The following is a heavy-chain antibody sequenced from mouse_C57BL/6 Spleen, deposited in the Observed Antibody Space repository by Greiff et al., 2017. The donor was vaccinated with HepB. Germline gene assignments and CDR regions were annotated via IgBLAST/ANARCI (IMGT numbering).Heavy chain of an antibody. CDR1: GYTFTSYT. V-gene: IGHV1-4*01. Sequence: VQLQQSEAELARPGASVKMSCKASGYTFTSYTMHWVKQRPGQGLEWIGYINPSSGYTKYNQKFKDKATLTADKSSSTAYMQLSSLTSEDSAVYYCARSGGNPVDYWGQGTTLTVSS. J-gene: IGHJ2*01. CDR2: INPSSGYT. CDR3: ARSGGNPVDY. D-gene: IGHD2-1*01.